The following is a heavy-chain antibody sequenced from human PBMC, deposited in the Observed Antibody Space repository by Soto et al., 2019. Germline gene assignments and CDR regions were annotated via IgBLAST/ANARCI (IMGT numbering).Heavy chain of an antibody. CDR3: ARVCGGDCHYGMDV. V-gene: IGHV4-30-4*01. CDR1: GGSISSGNYY. D-gene: IGHD2-21*02. Sequence: SETLSLTCTVSGGSISSGNYYWSWIRQPPGKGLEWIGFISYSGSTYYNASLKSRVTISVDTSKNQFSLNLNSVTAADTAVYYCARVCGGDCHYGMDVWGQGTTVTVSS. CDR2: ISYSGST. J-gene: IGHJ6*02.